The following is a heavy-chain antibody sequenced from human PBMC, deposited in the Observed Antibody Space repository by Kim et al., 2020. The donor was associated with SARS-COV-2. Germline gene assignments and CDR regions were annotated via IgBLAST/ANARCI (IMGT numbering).Heavy chain of an antibody. CDR2: ISSSSSYI. Sequence: GGSLRLSCAASGFTFSSYSMNWVRQAPGKGLEWVSSISSSSSYIYYADSVKGRFTISRDNAKNSLYLQMNSLRAEDTAVYYCASHRFGELYGMDVWGQGTTVTVSS. CDR3: ASHRFGELYGMDV. CDR1: GFTFSSYS. V-gene: IGHV3-21*01. D-gene: IGHD3-10*01. J-gene: IGHJ6*02.